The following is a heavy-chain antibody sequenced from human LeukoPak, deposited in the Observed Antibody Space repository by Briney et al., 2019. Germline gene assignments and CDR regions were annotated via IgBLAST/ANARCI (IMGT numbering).Heavy chain of an antibody. V-gene: IGHV4-39*01. CDR3: ASTSGTNYFYAY. CDR1: GGSIIRSSNY. D-gene: IGHD1-26*01. Sequence: SETLSLTCTVSGGSIIRSSNYWGWIRQPPGQGLEWIGSIFYGGNTYYNPSLKSRVTISVDTSKNQLSLKLSSVTASDTAVYYCASTSGTNYFYAYWGQGTLVTVSS. J-gene: IGHJ4*02. CDR2: IFYGGNT.